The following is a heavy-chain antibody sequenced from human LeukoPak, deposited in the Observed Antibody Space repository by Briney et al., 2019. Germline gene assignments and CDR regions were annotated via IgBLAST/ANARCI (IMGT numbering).Heavy chain of an antibody. D-gene: IGHD6-6*01. CDR3: ALPNGAARPKPQLKFDY. CDR2: IIPIFGTA. J-gene: IGHJ4*02. CDR1: GGTFSSYA. Sequence: SVKVSXKASGGTFSSYAISWVRQAPGQGLEWMGGIIPIFGTANYAQKFQGRITITADESTSTAYMELSSLRSEDTAVYYCALPNGAARPKPQLKFDYWGQGTLVTVSS. V-gene: IGHV1-69*01.